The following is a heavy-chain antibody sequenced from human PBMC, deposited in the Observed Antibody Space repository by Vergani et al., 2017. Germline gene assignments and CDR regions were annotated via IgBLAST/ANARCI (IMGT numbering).Heavy chain of an antibody. Sequence: VQLVESGGGVVQPGRSLRLSCAASGFTFSSYGMHWVRQAPGKGLEWVAVISGSGGSTYYADSVKGRFTISRDNSKNTLYLQMNSLRAEDTAVYYCAKDRNGYYLPFDYWGQGTLVTVSS. V-gene: IGHV3-23*04. CDR2: ISGSGGST. CDR3: AKDRNGYYLPFDY. D-gene: IGHD3-3*01. CDR1: GFTFSSYG. J-gene: IGHJ4*02.